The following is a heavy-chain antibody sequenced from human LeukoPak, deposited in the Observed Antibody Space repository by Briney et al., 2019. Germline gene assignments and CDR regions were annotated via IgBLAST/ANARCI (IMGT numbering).Heavy chain of an antibody. V-gene: IGHV1-69*10. J-gene: IGHJ4*02. D-gene: IGHD6-13*01. CDR1: GDTFRSNA. CDR3: ARGGISHRVGIAAAGTLDY. CDR2: IIPIFGIT. Sequence: GASVKVSCKVSGDTFRSNAVSWVRQGPRQGLEWMGGIIPIFGITNYAQKFQGRITVTADKSTSTAYMELSRLRSDDTAVYYCARGGISHRVGIAAAGTLDYWGQGTLVTVSS.